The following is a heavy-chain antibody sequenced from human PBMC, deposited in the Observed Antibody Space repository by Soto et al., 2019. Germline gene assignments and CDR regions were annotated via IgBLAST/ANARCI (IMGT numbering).Heavy chain of an antibody. Sequence: QVQLVESGGGVVQPGRSLRLSCAASGFTFSSYAMHWVRQAPGKGLEWVAVISYDGSNKYYADSVKGRFTISRDNSKNTLYLQMNSLRAEDTAVYYRARDAAMVGSYFDYWGQGTLVTVSS. V-gene: IGHV3-30-3*01. J-gene: IGHJ4*02. CDR2: ISYDGSNK. D-gene: IGHD5-18*01. CDR3: ARDAAMVGSYFDY. CDR1: GFTFSSYA.